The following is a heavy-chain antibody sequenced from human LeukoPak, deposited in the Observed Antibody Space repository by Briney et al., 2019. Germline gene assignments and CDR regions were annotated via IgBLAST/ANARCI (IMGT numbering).Heavy chain of an antibody. D-gene: IGHD6-13*01. Sequence: GGSLRLSCAASGFTLSSYGMHWVRQAPGKGLEWVAFIRYDGSNKYYADSVKGRFTISRDNSKYTLYLQMNSLRAEDTAVYYCAKDGRIAAAGSSWFDPWGQGTLVTVSS. J-gene: IGHJ5*02. CDR1: GFTLSSYG. V-gene: IGHV3-30*02. CDR3: AKDGRIAAAGSSWFDP. CDR2: IRYDGSNK.